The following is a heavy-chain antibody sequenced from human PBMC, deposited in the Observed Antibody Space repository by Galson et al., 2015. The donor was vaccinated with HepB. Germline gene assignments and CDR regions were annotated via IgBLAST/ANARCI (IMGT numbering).Heavy chain of an antibody. J-gene: IGHJ6*03. CDR3: ARQSYYYYFYMDV. CDR1: GFTFSDFS. V-gene: IGHV3-21*01. CDR2: ISGSSTYI. Sequence: SLRLSCAASGFTFSDFSMNWVRQAPGKGPEWVSSISGSSTYIYYADSVKGRFSISRDDAKNSLYLQMNSLGAEDTAVYYCARQSYYYYFYMDVWGKGTTVTVSS.